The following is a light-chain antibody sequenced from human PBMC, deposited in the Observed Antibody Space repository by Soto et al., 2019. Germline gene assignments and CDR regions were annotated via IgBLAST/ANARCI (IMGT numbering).Light chain of an antibody. Sequence: EIVMTQSPATLSVSPGDTATLSCRASQSIGSNVGWYQQKPGQAPRLLIYGASTRATGISARFSGSWSGTAFSLTISSLQSEDLAVYYCQQYNTWSLITFGQGTRLEIK. V-gene: IGKV3-15*01. CDR3: QQYNTWSLIT. CDR2: GAS. J-gene: IGKJ5*01. CDR1: QSIGSN.